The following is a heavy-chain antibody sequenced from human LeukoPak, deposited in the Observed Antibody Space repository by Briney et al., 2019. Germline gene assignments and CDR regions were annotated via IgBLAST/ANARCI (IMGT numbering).Heavy chain of an antibody. J-gene: IGHJ5*02. V-gene: IGHV3-33*01. Sequence: GRSLRLSSAASGFTFSSYGMHWVRQAPGKGLEWVAVIWYDGSNKYYADSVKGRFTISRDNSKNTLYLQMNSLRAEDTAVYYCARCRSGDCYQNWFDPWGQGTLVTVSS. CDR1: GFTFSSYG. D-gene: IGHD2-21*02. CDR3: ARCRSGDCYQNWFDP. CDR2: IWYDGSNK.